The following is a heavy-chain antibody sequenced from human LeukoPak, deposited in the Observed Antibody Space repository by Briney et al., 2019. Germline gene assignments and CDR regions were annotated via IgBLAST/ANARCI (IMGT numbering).Heavy chain of an antibody. CDR2: IHPYNGNT. D-gene: IGHD3-22*01. Sequence: ASVKVSCKASGYTFTSYYMHWVRQAPGQGLEWMGWIHPYNGNTHYAQKLQGRVTVTTDTSTSTAYVELRSLRSDDTAVYFCARTAHYYDSSGYSLDAFDFWGQGTMVTVSS. CDR1: GYTFTSYY. V-gene: IGHV1-18*04. J-gene: IGHJ3*01. CDR3: ARTAHYYDSSGYSLDAFDF.